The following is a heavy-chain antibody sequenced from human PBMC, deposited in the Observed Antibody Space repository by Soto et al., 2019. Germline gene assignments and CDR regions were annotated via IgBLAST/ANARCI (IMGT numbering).Heavy chain of an antibody. CDR1: GYTFTGYY. J-gene: IGHJ3*02. V-gene: IGHV1-46*01. CDR2: INPSGGST. Sequence: GASVKVSCKASGYTFTGYYMHWVLQAPGQGLEWMGIINPSGGSTSYAQKFQGRVTMTRDTSTSTVYMELSSLRSEDTAVYYCARGFLAGYSSGYYYGPHDAFDIWGQGTMVTVSS. CDR3: ARGFLAGYSSGYYYGPHDAFDI. D-gene: IGHD3-22*01.